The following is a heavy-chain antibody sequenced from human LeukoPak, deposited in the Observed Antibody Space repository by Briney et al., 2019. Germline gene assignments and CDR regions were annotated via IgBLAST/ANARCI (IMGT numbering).Heavy chain of an antibody. CDR1: GFNVSNSY. J-gene: IGHJ6*02. V-gene: IGHV3-53*01. D-gene: IGHD1-26*01. CDR2: IYISGNT. Sequence: GGSLRLSCAASGFNVSNSYMSWVRQAPGKGLEWVLIIYISGNTDYADSVKGRFTISRDNSKNTLYLQMNSLRAEDTAVYYCARYNGNYYYGIDVWGQGTTVTVSS. CDR3: ARYNGNYYYGIDV.